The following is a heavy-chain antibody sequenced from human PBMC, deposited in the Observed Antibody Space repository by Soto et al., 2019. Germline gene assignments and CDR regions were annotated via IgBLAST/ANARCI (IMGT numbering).Heavy chain of an antibody. Sequence: SVKVSCKASGGTFSSHAISWVRQAPGQGLEWMGGIIPIFGTTNYAQRLQGRVSIAADESTSTAYMELSSLRSEDTAVYYCAGSYKYGSGTFDAFDVWGQGTMVTVSS. V-gene: IGHV1-69*13. CDR3: AGSYKYGSGTFDAFDV. J-gene: IGHJ3*01. CDR1: GGTFSSHA. CDR2: IIPIFGTT. D-gene: IGHD3-10*01.